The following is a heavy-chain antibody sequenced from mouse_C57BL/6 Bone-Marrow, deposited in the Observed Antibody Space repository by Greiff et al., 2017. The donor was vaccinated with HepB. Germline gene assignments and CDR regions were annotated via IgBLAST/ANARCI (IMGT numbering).Heavy chain of an antibody. V-gene: IGHV1-74*01. CDR3: AIWGEGKTPLRHDY. CDR2: IHPSDSDT. CDR1: GYTFTSYW. D-gene: IGHD1-2*01. J-gene: IGHJ2*01. Sequence: QVQLQQPGAELVKPGASVKVSCKASGYTFTSYWMHWVKQRPGQGLEWIGMIHPSDSDTNYNQKFKGKATLTVDKSSSTAYMQLSSLTSEDSAVYYCAIWGEGKTPLRHDYWGQGTTLTVSS.